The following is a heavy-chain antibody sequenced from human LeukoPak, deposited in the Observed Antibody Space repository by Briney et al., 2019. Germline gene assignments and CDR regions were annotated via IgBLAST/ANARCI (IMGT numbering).Heavy chain of an antibody. J-gene: IGHJ4*02. D-gene: IGHD2-15*01. V-gene: IGHV4-61*02. CDR3: ARCSGGSCYHDY. CDR2: IYHSGST. Sequence: SQTLSLTCTVSGGSISSGSYYWSWIRQPAGKGLEWIGSIYHSGSTYYNPSLKSRVTISVDTSKNQFSLKLSSVTAADTAVYYCARCSGGSCYHDYWGQGTLVTVSS. CDR1: GGSISSGSYY.